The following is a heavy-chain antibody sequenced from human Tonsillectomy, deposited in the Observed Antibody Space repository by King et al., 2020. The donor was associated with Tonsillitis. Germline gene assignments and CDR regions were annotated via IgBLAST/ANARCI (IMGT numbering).Heavy chain of an antibody. CDR2: IDWDDDK. V-gene: IGHV2-70*04. J-gene: IGHJ4*02. CDR3: ARIRANCGSNSGDEYGED. Sequence: HVTLKESGPALVKPTQTLTLTCTFSGFSLSTSGMRMSWIRQPPGKALEWLARIDWDDDKFYSTSLKTRLTISKDTSKNQVVLTMTNMDPVDTATYYCARIRANCGSNSGDEYGEDGGQGALVTVSS. D-gene: IGHD2-2*01. CDR1: GFSLSTSGMR.